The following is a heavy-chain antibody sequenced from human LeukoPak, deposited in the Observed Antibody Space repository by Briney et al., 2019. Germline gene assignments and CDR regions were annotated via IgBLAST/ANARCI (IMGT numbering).Heavy chain of an antibody. D-gene: IGHD7-27*01. J-gene: IGHJ3*02. CDR2: ISSSGSTI. V-gene: IGHV3-48*03. CDR1: GFTFSSYD. CDR3: AATNWGYAFDI. Sequence: GGSLSLSCAASGFTFSSYDMNWVRQAPGKGLEWVSYISSSGSTIYYADSVKGRFTISRDNAKNSLYLQMNSLRAEDTAVYYCAATNWGYAFDIWGQGTMVTVSS.